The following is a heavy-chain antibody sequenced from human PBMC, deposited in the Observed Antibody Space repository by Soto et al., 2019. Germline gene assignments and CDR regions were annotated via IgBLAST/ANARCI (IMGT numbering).Heavy chain of an antibody. CDR3: ARDADLYCSGGSCYSGPTDDY. CDR1: GGTFSSYT. J-gene: IGHJ4*02. Sequence: GASVKVSCKASGGTFSSYTISWVRQAPGQGLEWMGRIIPILGIANYAQKFQGRVTITADKSTSTAYMELSSLRSEDTAVYYCARDADLYCSGGSCYSGPTDDYWGQGTLVTVSS. CDR2: IIPILGIA. D-gene: IGHD2-15*01. V-gene: IGHV1-69*04.